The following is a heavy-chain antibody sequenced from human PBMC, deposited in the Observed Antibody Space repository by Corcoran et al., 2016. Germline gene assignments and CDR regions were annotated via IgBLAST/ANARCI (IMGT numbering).Heavy chain of an antibody. J-gene: IGHJ3*01. CDR3: ARGPYSYDSTAYYSV. V-gene: IGHV3-74*01. Sequence: EVQLVESGGGLVQPGGSLRLSCAASGFTFSSYWMYWVRQVPGKGLVWVSRVNSDGSTTSYADSVKGRFTISRDNAKSTLYLQRNSLRAEDTAVYYWARGPYSYDSTAYYSVWGQGTMVGVSS. CDR1: GFTFSSYW. D-gene: IGHD3-22*01. CDR2: VNSDGSTT.